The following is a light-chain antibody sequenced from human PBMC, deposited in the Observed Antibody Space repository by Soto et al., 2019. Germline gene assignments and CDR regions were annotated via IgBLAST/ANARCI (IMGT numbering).Light chain of an antibody. Sequence: QSVLTQPASVSASPGQSIAISCTGTDSDIGGYDHVSWYQQHPGKAPKLLIYDVTNRPSGVSSRFSGSKAGRTASLTISGFQTEDEADYYCSSHTSSTALVFGTGTKVTVL. J-gene: IGLJ1*01. CDR2: DVT. CDR3: SSHTSSTALV. V-gene: IGLV2-14*03. CDR1: DSDIGGYDH.